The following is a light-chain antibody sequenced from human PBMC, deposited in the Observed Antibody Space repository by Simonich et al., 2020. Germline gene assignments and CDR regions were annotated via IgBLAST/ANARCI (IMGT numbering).Light chain of an antibody. V-gene: IGKV2-28*01. CDR2: LGA. CDR3: QQYNSYSRT. J-gene: IGKJ1*01. Sequence: DIVMTQSPLSLPVTPGEPASISCRSSQSLLHSNGYNYLDWYLQKPGQSPQLLIYLGANRASGVPDRFSGSGSGTDFTLTISSLQPEDFATYYCQQYNSYSRTFGQGTKVEIK. CDR1: QSLLHSNGYNY.